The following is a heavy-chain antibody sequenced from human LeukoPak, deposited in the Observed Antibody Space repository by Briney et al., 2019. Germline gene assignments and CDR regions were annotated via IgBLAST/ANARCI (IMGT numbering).Heavy chain of an antibody. CDR2: INPNSGGT. Sequence: GASVKVSCKASGYTFTSYAMYWVRQAPGQGLEWMGWINPNSGGTNYAQKFQGRVTMTRDTSISTAYMELSRLRSDDTAVYYCARAIVEYDILTGYSTRGYFDLWGRGTLVTVSS. CDR1: GYTFTSYA. J-gene: IGHJ2*01. CDR3: ARAIVEYDILTGYSTRGYFDL. V-gene: IGHV1-2*02. D-gene: IGHD3-9*01.